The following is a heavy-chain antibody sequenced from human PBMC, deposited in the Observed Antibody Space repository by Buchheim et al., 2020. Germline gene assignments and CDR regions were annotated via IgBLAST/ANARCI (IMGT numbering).Heavy chain of an antibody. CDR2: ISWSSTSV. CDR1: GFTYDDHA. D-gene: IGHD6-19*01. J-gene: IGHJ4*02. V-gene: IGHV3-9*01. Sequence: EVQLVESGGGLVQPGGSLRLSCAASGFTYDDHAMHWVRQAPGKGLEWVSGISWSSTSVGYAESVEGRFTISRDNAKNTLYLLMNSLRAEDTAIYYWAKEIMYTSGWSGFDLWGQRT. CDR3: AKEIMYTSGWSGFDL.